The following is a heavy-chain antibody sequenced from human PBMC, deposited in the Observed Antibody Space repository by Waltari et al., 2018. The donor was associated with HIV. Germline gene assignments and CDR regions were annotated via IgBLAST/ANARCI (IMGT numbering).Heavy chain of an antibody. J-gene: IGHJ4*02. D-gene: IGHD3-3*01. Sequence: QVQLQESGPGLVKPSATLSLTCSVSDYSIPRGSYWGWIRPSPGRGLEWIGSISHSGTTVYSPSLKSRITLFRNTSKNQFFLKLTSATAADTAVYYCASTYYDLLEGWYFDFWGQGRLVTVSS. V-gene: IGHV4-38-2*02. CDR3: ASTYYDLLEGWYFDF. CDR2: ISHSGTT. CDR1: DYSIPRGSY.